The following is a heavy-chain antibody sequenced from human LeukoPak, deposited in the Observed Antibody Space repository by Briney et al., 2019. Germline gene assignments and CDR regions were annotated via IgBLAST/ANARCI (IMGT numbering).Heavy chain of an antibody. CDR3: ANYYGSGFGDWFDP. CDR1: GGSFSGYY. V-gene: IGHV4-34*01. J-gene: IGHJ5*02. D-gene: IGHD3-10*01. CDR2: INHSGST. Sequence: PSETLSLTCAVYGGSFSGYYWSWIRQPPGKGLEWIGEINHSGSTNYNPSLKSRVTISVDTSKNQFSLKLSSVTAADTAVYYCANYYGSGFGDWFDPWGQGTLVTVSS.